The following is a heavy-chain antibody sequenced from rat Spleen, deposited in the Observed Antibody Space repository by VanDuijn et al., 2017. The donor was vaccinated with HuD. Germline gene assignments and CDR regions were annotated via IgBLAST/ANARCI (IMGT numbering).Heavy chain of an antibody. CDR1: GFTFSNYG. CDR3: TTVYSGDPYFDY. D-gene: IGHD1-1*01. Sequence: EVQLVESGGGLVQPGRSLKLSCAASGFTFSNYGMAWVRQTPTKGLEWVASISTGGGNTYYRDSVKGRFTISRDNAKSTLYLQMDSLRSEDTATYYCTTVYSGDPYFDYWGQGVMVTVSS. V-gene: IGHV5S13*01. CDR2: ISTGGGNT. J-gene: IGHJ2*01.